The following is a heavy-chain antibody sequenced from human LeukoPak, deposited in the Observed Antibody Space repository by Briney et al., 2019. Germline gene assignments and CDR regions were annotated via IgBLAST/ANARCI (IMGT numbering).Heavy chain of an antibody. CDR2: IYAGGST. V-gene: IGHV3-53*01. Sequence: PGGSLRLSCAASGFTVSSNYMSWLRQAPGKGLEWVSVIYAGGSTYYANSVKGRFTISRDNSKNTLYLQMNSLRAEDTAVYYCASWTYYYHSSGYYWGQGTLVTVSS. J-gene: IGHJ4*02. CDR3: ASWTYYYHSSGYY. CDR1: GFTVSSNY. D-gene: IGHD3-22*01.